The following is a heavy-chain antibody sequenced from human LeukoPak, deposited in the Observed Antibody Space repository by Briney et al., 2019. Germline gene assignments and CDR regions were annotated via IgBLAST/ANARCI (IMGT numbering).Heavy chain of an antibody. CDR1: GYTFSSYG. CDR2: ISAYNGNT. CDR3: ARMAYYDILTGYSY. D-gene: IGHD3-9*01. Sequence: ASVKVSCKASGYTFSSYGISWVRQAPGQGLEWMGWISAYNGNTNYAQKFQGRVTITRDTSASTAYMELSSLRSEDTAVYYCARMAYYDILTGYSYWGQGTLVTVSS. J-gene: IGHJ4*02. V-gene: IGHV1-18*01.